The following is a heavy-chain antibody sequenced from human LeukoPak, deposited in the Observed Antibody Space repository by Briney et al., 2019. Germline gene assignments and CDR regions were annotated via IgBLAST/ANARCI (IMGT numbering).Heavy chain of an antibody. CDR1: GFTFSSYA. CDR2: ISGIGRTT. Sequence: GGSLRLSCAASGFTFSSYAMRWGRQAPGKGVERGSAISGIGRTTYYPDSVKGRFPISRHNSQNTLYLQINSLRAEATAVYYCAKDRQTGQQLGFFDYWGQGTLVTVSS. D-gene: IGHD6-13*01. V-gene: IGHV3-23*01. J-gene: IGHJ4*02. CDR3: AKDRQTGQQLGFFDY.